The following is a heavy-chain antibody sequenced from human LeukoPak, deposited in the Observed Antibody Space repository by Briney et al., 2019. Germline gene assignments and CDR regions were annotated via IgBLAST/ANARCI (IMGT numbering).Heavy chain of an antibody. J-gene: IGHJ4*02. CDR3: AKDRGTITFGGVIVPPMGY. Sequence: WETLSLTSAVYGGSFSGYYWSWIRQPPGKGLEWIGEINHSGSTNYNPSLKSRVTISVDTCKNQFSRKLSSLIAADTSVYYCAKDRGTITFGGVIVPPMGYWGQGTLVTVSS. CDR1: GGSFSGYY. D-gene: IGHD3-16*02. V-gene: IGHV4-34*01. CDR2: INHSGST.